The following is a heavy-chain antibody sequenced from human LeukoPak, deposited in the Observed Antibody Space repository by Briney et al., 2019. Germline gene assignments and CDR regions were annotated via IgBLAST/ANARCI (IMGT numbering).Heavy chain of an antibody. V-gene: IGHV1-2*02. CDR1: GYTFTGYY. J-gene: IGHJ3*02. CDR2: ITPNSGGT. Sequence: GASVKVSCKASGYTFTGYYMHWGRQAPGQGLEWMGWITPNSGGTNYAQTFQGRVTMTSDTSISTAYMELSRLRSNDTAVYYCARVYRWLHPNDAFDIWGQGTMVTVSS. D-gene: IGHD5-12*01. CDR3: ARVYRWLHPNDAFDI.